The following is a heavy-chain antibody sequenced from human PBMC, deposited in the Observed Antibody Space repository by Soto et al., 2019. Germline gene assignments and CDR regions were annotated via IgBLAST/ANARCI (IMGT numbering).Heavy chain of an antibody. CDR3: ARDRRDIAATIVDY. V-gene: IGHV3-21*01. J-gene: IGHJ4*02. Sequence: EVQLVESGGGLVKPGGSLRLSCAASGFTFSSYSMNWVRQAPGKGLEWVSSISSSSSYIYYADSVKGRFTISRDNAKNSLYVQMNSLRDEDTDVYDCARDRRDIAATIVDYWGQGTMVTVSS. CDR2: ISSSSSYI. CDR1: GFTFSSYS. D-gene: IGHD5-12*01.